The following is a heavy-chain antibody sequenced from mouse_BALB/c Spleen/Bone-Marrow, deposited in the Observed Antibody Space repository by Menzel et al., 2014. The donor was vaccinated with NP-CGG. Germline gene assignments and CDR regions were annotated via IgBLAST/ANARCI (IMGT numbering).Heavy chain of an antibody. CDR2: IRNKANGYTT. V-gene: IGHV7-3*02. D-gene: IGHD4-1*01. CDR1: GFTFTDYF. CDR3: ASLLTLYAMDY. J-gene: IGHJ4*01. Sequence: EVQLQQSGGGLVQPGGSLRLSCATSGFTFTDYFMTWVRQPPGKALEWLGFIRNKANGYTTDYSASVKGRFTISRDNSQSILYLQMNTLRAEDSATYHCASLLTLYAMDYWGQGTSVTVSS.